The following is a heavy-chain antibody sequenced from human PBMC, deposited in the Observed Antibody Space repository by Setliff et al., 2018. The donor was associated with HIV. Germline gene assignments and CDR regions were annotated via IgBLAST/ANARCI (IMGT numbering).Heavy chain of an antibody. J-gene: IGHJ4*02. CDR1: GFTFTSYG. CDR3: AKSAFGGVSPFDY. Sequence: PGGSLRLSCAASGFTFTSYGMTWVRQSPGKGLEWLSAISDSGDNTNYADSVKGRFTISRDGSKNTLYLQMTSLRAEDTAVYYCAKSAFGGVSPFDYWGQGTLVTVSS. V-gene: IGHV3-23*01. D-gene: IGHD3-16*01. CDR2: ISDSGDNT.